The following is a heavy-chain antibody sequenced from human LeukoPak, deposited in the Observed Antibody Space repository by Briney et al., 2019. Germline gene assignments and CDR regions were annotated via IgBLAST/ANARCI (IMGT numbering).Heavy chain of an antibody. D-gene: IGHD5-18*01. CDR1: GFTFSDSA. CDR2: ISFSGDTT. Sequence: GGSLRLSCAASGFTFSDSAMSWVRQAPGKGLEWVSLISFSGDTTFYADSVKGRFTISRDNAKDTLYLQMNSLRAEDTAVYYCARGYVDTAMDAFDIWGQGTMVTVSS. CDR3: ARGYVDTAMDAFDI. V-gene: IGHV3-23*01. J-gene: IGHJ3*02.